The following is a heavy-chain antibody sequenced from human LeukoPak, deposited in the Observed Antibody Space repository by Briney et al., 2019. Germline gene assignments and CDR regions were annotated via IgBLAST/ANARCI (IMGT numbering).Heavy chain of an antibody. V-gene: IGHV3-7*01. Sequence: PGGSLRLSCAASGFTFSSYWMSWVRQAPGKGLEWVANIKQDGSEKYYVDSVKGRFTISRDNAKNSLYLQMNSLRAEDTAVYYRARDRYYDSSGYYYSFDYWGQGTLVTVSS. CDR1: GFTFSSYW. D-gene: IGHD3-22*01. J-gene: IGHJ4*02. CDR2: IKQDGSEK. CDR3: ARDRYYDSSGYYYSFDY.